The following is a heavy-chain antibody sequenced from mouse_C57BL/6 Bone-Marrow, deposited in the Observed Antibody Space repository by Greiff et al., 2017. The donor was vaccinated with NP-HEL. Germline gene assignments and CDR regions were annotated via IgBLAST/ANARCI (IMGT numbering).Heavy chain of an antibody. D-gene: IGHD2-10*01. J-gene: IGHJ4*01. CDR2: IRSKSNNYAT. Sequence: DVMLVESGGGLVQPKGSLKLSCAASGFSFNTYAMNWVRQAPGKGLEWVARIRSKSNNYATYYADSVKDRFTISRDDSESMLYLQMNNLKTEDTAMYYCVRHLHDLLEYYAMDYWGQGTSVTVSS. CDR3: VRHLHDLLEYYAMDY. CDR1: GFSFNTYA. V-gene: IGHV10-1*01.